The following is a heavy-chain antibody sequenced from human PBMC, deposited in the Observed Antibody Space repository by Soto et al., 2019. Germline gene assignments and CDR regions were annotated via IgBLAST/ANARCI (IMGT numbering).Heavy chain of an antibody. Sequence: PGGSLRLPCAASGFTFSTVGRSWVRQAQGKGREWVANIKQDVREKYYVDPVKGRFTISRDNAKNSLDLQMNSLRAEDTAVYFCARDLPYYDSGSYPPAFDYWGQGTLVTVSS. V-gene: IGHV3-7*01. CDR1: GFTFSTVG. CDR2: IKQDVREK. J-gene: IGHJ4*02. D-gene: IGHD3-10*01. CDR3: ARDLPYYDSGSYPPAFDY.